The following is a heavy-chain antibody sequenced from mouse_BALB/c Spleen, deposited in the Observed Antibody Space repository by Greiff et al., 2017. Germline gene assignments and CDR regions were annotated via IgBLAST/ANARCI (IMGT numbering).Heavy chain of an antibody. CDR1: GFTFSSFG. Sequence: EVQVVESGGGLVQPGGSRKLSCAASGFTFSSFGMHWVRQAPEKGLEWVAYISSGSSTIYYADTVKGRFTISRDNPKNTLFLQMTSLRSEDTAMYYCARHYGTSYAMDYWGQGTSVTVSS. J-gene: IGHJ4*01. D-gene: IGHD1-1*01. CDR3: ARHYGTSYAMDY. CDR2: ISSGSSTI. V-gene: IGHV5-17*02.